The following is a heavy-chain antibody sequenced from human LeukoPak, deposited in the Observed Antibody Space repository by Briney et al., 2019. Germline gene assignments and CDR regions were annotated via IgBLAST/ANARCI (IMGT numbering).Heavy chain of an antibody. CDR3: ARDKGDEYSKYFDY. J-gene: IGHJ4*02. D-gene: IGHD6-6*01. CDR2: IKQDGSEK. CDR1: GFTFSSYW. Sequence: GGSLRLSCAASGFTFSSYWMSWVRQAPGKGLEWVANIKQDGSEKYYVDSVKGRFTISRDNAKNSLYLQMNSLRAEDTAVYYCARDKGDEYSKYFDYWGQGTLVTVSS. V-gene: IGHV3-7*01.